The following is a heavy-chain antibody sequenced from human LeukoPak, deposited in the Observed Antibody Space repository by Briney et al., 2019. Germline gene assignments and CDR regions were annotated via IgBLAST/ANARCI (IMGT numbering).Heavy chain of an antibody. CDR1: GYSISSGYY. V-gene: IGHV4-38-2*02. D-gene: IGHD6-6*01. J-gene: IGHJ6*03. Sequence: SETLSLTCTVSGYSISSGYYWGWIRQPPGKGLEWIGSIYHSGSTYYNPSLKSRVTISADTSKNQFSLKVTSVTAADTAVYYCGRGPYSSSSPAYDYYYKDVWGKGTTVTVSS. CDR3: GRGPYSSSSPAYDYYYKDV. CDR2: IYHSGST.